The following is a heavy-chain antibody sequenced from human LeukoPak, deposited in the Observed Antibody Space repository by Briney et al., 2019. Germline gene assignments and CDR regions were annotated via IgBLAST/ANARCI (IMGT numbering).Heavy chain of an antibody. CDR2: IYYTGNT. CDR3: ARFFRTMWELPYY. CDR1: GGSISNSNNY. D-gene: IGHD1-26*01. V-gene: IGHV4-39*07. J-gene: IGHJ4*02. Sequence: SETLSLTCTVSGGSISNSNNYWGWIRQPPGKGLEWIGSIYYTGNTYNNPALRSRVTISVDTSKNQFSLKLTSVTAADTAVYYCARFFRTMWELPYYWGQGTLVTVSS.